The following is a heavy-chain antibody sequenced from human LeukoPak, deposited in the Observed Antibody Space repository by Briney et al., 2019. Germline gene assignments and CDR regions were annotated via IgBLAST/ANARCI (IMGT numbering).Heavy chain of an antibody. D-gene: IGHD2-2*01. CDR3: ARTYCSSTSCSDY. V-gene: IGHV4-59*11. J-gene: IGHJ4*02. CDR1: GGSISSHY. Sequence: KPSETLSLTCTVSGGSISSHYWSWIRQPPGKGLEWIGYIYYSGSTNYNPSLKSRVTISVDTSKNQFSLKLSSMTAADTAVYYCARTYCSSTSCSDYWGQGTLVTVSS. CDR2: IYYSGST.